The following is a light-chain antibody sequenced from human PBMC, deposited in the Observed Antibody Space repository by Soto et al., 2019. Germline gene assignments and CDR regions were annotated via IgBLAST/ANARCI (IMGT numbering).Light chain of an antibody. V-gene: IGKV1-39*01. Sequence: DIQMTQSPSSLSASVGDRVTITCRASQSISSYLNWYQQKPGKAPKLLIFAASSLQSGVPSRFSGSGSGTDFAFTISNLQHEDFETYFCQQSFSTPLTLGVGTKVDIK. CDR3: QQSFSTPLT. J-gene: IGKJ4*01. CDR1: QSISSY. CDR2: AAS.